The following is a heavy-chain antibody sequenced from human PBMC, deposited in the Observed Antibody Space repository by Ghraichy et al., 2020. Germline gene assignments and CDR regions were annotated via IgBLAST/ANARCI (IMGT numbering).Heavy chain of an antibody. CDR2: VYYSGST. D-gene: IGHD3-22*01. J-gene: IGHJ3*02. CDR3: AGVDSSGYIWPSAFDI. V-gene: IGHV4-39*01. CDR1: GGSISSSSYY. Sequence: SETLSLTCTVSGGSISSSSYYWGWIRQPPGKGLEWIGSVYYSGSTYYKQSLKSRVTISVDTSKNQFSLKLSSVTAADTAVYYCAGVDSSGYIWPSAFDIWGQGTMVTVSS.